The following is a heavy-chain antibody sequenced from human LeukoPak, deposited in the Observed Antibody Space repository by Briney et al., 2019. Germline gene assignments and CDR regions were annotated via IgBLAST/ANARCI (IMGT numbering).Heavy chain of an antibody. CDR1: GFTFSSYS. J-gene: IGHJ4*02. D-gene: IGHD1-7*01. CDR2: ISSSSSYI. V-gene: IGHV3-21*01. Sequence: PGGSLRLSCAASGFTFSSYSMNWVRQAPGKGLEWVSSISSSSSYIYYADSVKGRFTISRDNAKNSLYLQMNSLRAEDTAVYDCARDRGVPYFITGTTTAFFDYWGQGTLVTVSS. CDR3: ARDRGVPYFITGTTTAFFDY.